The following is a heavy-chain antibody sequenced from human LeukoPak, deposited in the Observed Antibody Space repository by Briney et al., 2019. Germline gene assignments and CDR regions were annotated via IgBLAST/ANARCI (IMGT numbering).Heavy chain of an antibody. CDR2: INDDGTFT. D-gene: IGHD5-24*01. Sequence: GGSLRLSCAASGFTFRNYWMHWVRQVPGKGLVWVSRINDDGTFTTYADSVKGRFTISRDNSKNTLYLQMNSLRAEDTAVYYCANRQRDGFDYWGQGTLVTVSS. J-gene: IGHJ4*02. V-gene: IGHV3-74*01. CDR3: ANRQRDGFDY. CDR1: GFTFRNYW.